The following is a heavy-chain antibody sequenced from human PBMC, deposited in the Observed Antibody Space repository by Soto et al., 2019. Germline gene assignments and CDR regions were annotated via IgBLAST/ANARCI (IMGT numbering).Heavy chain of an antibody. D-gene: IGHD3-22*01. CDR2: IYSGGIT. J-gene: IGHJ4*02. Sequence: PVGSRRISCAASRFTVGSNYMSWVRQAPGKCMEWVSFIYSGGITYYTDSVPGRFTISRDNSKNTLYLQMNSLRAEDTAVYYCARVSPPYYYDSSGSNLDYWGQGTLVTVSS. V-gene: IGHV3-53*01. CDR1: RFTVGSNY. CDR3: ARVSPPYYYDSSGSNLDY.